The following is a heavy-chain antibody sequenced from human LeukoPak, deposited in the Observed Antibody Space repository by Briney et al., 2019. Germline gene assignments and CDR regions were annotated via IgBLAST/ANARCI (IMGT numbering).Heavy chain of an antibody. D-gene: IGHD1-26*01. V-gene: IGHV3-21*04. J-gene: IGHJ3*02. CDR3: ARGGSYLSAFDI. Sequence: GGSLRLSCAASGFTFNSYSMNWVRQAPGKGLEWVSSISSSSSSYIYYADSVKGRFTISRDNAKNSLYLQMNSLRAEDTAVYYCARGGSYLSAFDIWGQGTMVTVSS. CDR1: GFTFNSYS. CDR2: ISSSSSSYI.